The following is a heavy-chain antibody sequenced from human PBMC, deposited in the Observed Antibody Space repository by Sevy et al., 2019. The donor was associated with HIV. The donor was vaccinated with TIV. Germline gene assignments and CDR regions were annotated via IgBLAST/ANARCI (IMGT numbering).Heavy chain of an antibody. V-gene: IGHV3-11*01. CDR1: GFTFSDYY. Sequence: GGSLRLSCAASGFTFSDYYMSWIRQAPGKGLEWVSYISSSGSTIYYADSVKGRFTISRDNAKNSLYLQMNSLRADDTAVYYCAGYYYDSSGYSDYWGQGTLVTVSS. J-gene: IGHJ4*02. CDR2: ISSSGSTI. CDR3: AGYYYDSSGYSDY. D-gene: IGHD3-22*01.